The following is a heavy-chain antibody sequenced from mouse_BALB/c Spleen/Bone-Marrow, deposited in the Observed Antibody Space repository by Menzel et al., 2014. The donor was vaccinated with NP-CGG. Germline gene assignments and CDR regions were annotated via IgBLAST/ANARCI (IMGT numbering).Heavy chain of an antibody. CDR1: GYTFSNYW. V-gene: IGHV1-5*01. D-gene: IGHD3-1*01. Sequence: EVQLQESGTVLARPGAAVKMSCKASGYTFSNYWMHWVKQRPGQGLEWIGTIYPGNSDTTYNQKFKGKAKLTAVTSTSTAYMELSSLTNEDSAVYYCTTLARGDFDYRGQGTTLTVSS. CDR2: IYPGNSDT. CDR3: TTLARGDFDY. J-gene: IGHJ2*01.